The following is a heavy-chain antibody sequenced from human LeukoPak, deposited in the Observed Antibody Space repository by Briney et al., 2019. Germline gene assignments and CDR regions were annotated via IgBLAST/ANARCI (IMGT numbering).Heavy chain of an antibody. V-gene: IGHV1-69*13. CDR3: AKDRDGANRIIL. CDR1: GDTFSDYA. D-gene: IGHD5-24*01. J-gene: IGHJ4*02. Sequence: ASVKVSCKASGDTFSDYAISWVRQAPGQGLEWMGAIIPIFDKVNYAQKSQGRFTITANESTSTTYMELRSLGSDDTALYYCAKDRDGANRIILWGQGTLVTVSS. CDR2: IIPIFDKV.